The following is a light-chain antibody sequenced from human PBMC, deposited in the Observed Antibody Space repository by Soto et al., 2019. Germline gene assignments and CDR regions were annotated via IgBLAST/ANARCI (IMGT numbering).Light chain of an antibody. CDR2: RNN. CDR1: SSNIGSNS. J-gene: IGLJ2*01. V-gene: IGLV1-47*01. Sequence: QAVVTQPPSASGTPGQRVTISCSGSSSNIGSNSVYWYQQLPGTAPKLLIYRNNQRPSGVPDRFSGSKSGTSASLAISGLQSEDEADYYCAAWDDSLSGVVFGGGTKLTVL. CDR3: AAWDDSLSGVV.